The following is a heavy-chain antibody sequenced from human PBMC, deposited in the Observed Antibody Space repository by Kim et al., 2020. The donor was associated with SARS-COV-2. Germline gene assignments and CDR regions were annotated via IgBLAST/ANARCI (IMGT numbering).Heavy chain of an antibody. CDR2: MNPNSGNT. J-gene: IGHJ6*02. CDR1: GYTFTSYD. D-gene: IGHD3-22*01. CDR3: ARATYYYDSSGYFYYYYGMDV. V-gene: IGHV1-8*01. Sequence: ASVKVSCKASGYTFTSYDINWVRQATGQGLEWMGWMNPNSGNTGYAQKFQGRVTMTRNTSISTAYMELSRLRSEYTAVYYCARATYYYDSSGYFYYYYGMDVWGQGTTVTVSS.